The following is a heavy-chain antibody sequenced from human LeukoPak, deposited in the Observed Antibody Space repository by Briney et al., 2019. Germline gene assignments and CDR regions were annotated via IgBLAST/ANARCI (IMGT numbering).Heavy chain of an antibody. CDR1: GFTFSSYW. CDR3: ARLRGAGSFDY. CDR2: INSDRSST. Sequence: GGSLRLSCAASGFTFSSYWMHWVRQAPGKGLVWVSRINSDRSSTSYADSVKGRFTISRDNAKNTLYLQMNSLRAEDTAVYYCARLRGAGSFDYWGQGTLVTVSS. D-gene: IGHD3-10*01. V-gene: IGHV3-74*01. J-gene: IGHJ4*02.